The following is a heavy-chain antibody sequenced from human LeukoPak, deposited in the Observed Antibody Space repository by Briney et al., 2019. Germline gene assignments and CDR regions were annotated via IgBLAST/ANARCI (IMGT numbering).Heavy chain of an antibody. CDR1: GFTFDDYA. CDR2: ISWNSGSI. CDR3: ARDGDIVVVPAAMGVGAFDI. V-gene: IGHV3-9*01. Sequence: PGGSLRLSCAASGFTFDDYAMHWVRQAPGKGLEWVSGISWNSGSIGYADSVKGRFTISRDNAKNSLYLQMNSLRAEDTAVYYCARDGDIVVVPAAMGVGAFDIWGQGTMVTVSS. J-gene: IGHJ3*02. D-gene: IGHD2-2*01.